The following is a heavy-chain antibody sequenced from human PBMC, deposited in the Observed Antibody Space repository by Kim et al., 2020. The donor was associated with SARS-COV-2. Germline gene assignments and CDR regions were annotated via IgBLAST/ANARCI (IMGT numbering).Heavy chain of an antibody. V-gene: IGHV1-3*01. CDR3: AREGSGSYNWLDP. D-gene: IGHD3-10*01. CDR2: INGGNGNT. J-gene: IGHJ5*02. CDR1: GYTFDTYA. Sequence: ASVKVSCKASGYTFDTYALYWVRQAPGQRFEWMGWINGGNGNTRYSQNFQGRVTITRDTSASTSYMELSSLTSKDTAVYYCAREGSGSYNWLDPWGPGTLVTVSS.